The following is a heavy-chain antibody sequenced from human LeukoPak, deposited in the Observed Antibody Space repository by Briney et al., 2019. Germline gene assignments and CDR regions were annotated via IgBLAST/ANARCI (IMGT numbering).Heavy chain of an antibody. D-gene: IGHD5-18*01. CDR3: ARDSYSYGYGGFDY. Sequence: SETLSLTCTVSGGSISSGDRYWSWIRQSPGKGLEWIGYIYSTGNAYYNPSLKSRVIISVDTSKNQFSLELNSVTAADTAVYYCARDSYSYGYGGFDYWGQGILVTVSS. V-gene: IGHV4-30-4*01. CDR1: GGSISSGDRY. CDR2: IYSTGNA. J-gene: IGHJ4*02.